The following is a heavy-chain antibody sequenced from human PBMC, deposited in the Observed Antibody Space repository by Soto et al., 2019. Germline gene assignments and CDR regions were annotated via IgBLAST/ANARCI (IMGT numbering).Heavy chain of an antibody. Sequence: QVQLVESGGGVVQPGRSLRLSCAASGFTFSSYGMHWVRQAPGKGLEWVAVISYDGSKKYYADSVKGRFTISRDNSKNTLYLQMKSLRAEDTAVYYCEKGIGREFFRVVIFPLDYWGQGTLVTVSS. V-gene: IGHV3-30*18. J-gene: IGHJ4*02. CDR3: EKGIGREFFRVVIFPLDY. CDR1: GFTFSSYG. D-gene: IGHD3-3*01. CDR2: ISYDGSKK.